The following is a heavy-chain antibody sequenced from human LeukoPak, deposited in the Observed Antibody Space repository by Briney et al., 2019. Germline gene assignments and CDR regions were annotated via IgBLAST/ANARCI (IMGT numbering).Heavy chain of an antibody. CDR1: GFTFSNYE. D-gene: IGHD2/OR15-2a*01. CDR2: ISTSGSTI. J-gene: IGHJ6*03. CDR3: ARKNYFYYYMDV. V-gene: IGHV3-48*03. Sequence: GGSLRLSCAASGFTFSNYEMNWVRQAPGKGLEWVSYISTSGSTIYYADSVKGRFTISRDNAKNSLYLQMNSLRAEDTAVYYCARKNYFYYYMDVWGKGTTVTISS.